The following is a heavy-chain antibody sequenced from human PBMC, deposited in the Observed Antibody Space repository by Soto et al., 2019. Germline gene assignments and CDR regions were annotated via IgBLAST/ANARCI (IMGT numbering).Heavy chain of an antibody. V-gene: IGHV4-30-4*01. Sequence: QVQLQESGPGLVKPSQTLSLTCTVSGGSISSGDYYWSWIRQPPGKGLEWIGYIYYSGSTYYNPSLKSRVTISVDTSKNQFSLKLSSVTAADTAVYYGARVGTVKGGYFDYWVQGTLVTVSS. D-gene: IGHD4-17*01. J-gene: IGHJ4*02. CDR1: GGSISSGDYY. CDR2: IYYSGST. CDR3: ARVGTVKGGYFDY.